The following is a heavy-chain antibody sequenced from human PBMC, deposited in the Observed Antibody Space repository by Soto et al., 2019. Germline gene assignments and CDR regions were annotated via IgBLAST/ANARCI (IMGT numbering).Heavy chain of an antibody. CDR3: ARGLFTWSDSSTCYGY. CDR2: INGDGGST. J-gene: IGHJ4*02. V-gene: IGHV3-64*01. Sequence: GGSLRISCAASGFTFSNYFMHWVRQAPGRRPEYVSTINGDGGSTYYANSLKGRFTVSRDNSKNTLYLQMGSLRPEDMAVYYCARGLFTWSDSSTCYGYWGQGTLVNVSS. D-gene: IGHD2-2*01. CDR1: GFTFSNYF.